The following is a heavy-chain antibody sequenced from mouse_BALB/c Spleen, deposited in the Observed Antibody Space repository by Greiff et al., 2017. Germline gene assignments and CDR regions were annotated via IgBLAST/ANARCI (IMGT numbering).Heavy chain of an antibody. J-gene: IGHJ2*01. CDR3: AILTGGY. D-gene: IGHD4-1*01. CDR1: GYSITSGYY. CDR2: ISYDGSN. Sequence: EVQLQQSGPGLVKPSQSLSLTCSVTGYSITSGYYWNWIRQFPGNKLEWMGYISYDGSNNYNPSLKNRISITRDTSKNQFFLKLNSVTTEDTATYYCAILTGGYWGQGTTLTVAS. V-gene: IGHV3-6*02.